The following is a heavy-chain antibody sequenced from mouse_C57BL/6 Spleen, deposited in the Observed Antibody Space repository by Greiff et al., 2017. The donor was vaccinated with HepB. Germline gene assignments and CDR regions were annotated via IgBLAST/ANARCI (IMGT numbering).Heavy chain of an antibody. J-gene: IGHJ3*01. Sequence: PLVESGGCLVKPGWSLTLSCAASGFTFSYSVLPLVRQAPENGLEWVAYISSGSSTIYYADTVKGRFTISRDNAKNTLFLQMTSLRSEDTAMYYCARSYYTKEGFAYWGQGTLVTVSA. D-gene: IGHD2-5*01. V-gene: IGHV5-17*01. CDR2: ISSGSSTI. CDR3: ARSYYTKEGFAY. CDR1: GFTFSYSV.